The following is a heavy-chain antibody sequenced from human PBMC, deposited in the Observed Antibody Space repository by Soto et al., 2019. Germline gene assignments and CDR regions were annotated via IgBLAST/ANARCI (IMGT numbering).Heavy chain of an antibody. CDR1: VFTFSSYV. Sequence: GSLRLSCAVSVFTFSSYVMSWVRQAPGKGLEWVSAISGSGGSTYYADSVKGRFTISRDNSKNTLYLQMNSLRADDTAVYYCAKVGYYDSSGHNWFDPWGQGTLVTVSS. CDR3: AKVGYYDSSGHNWFDP. D-gene: IGHD3-22*01. V-gene: IGHV3-23*01. CDR2: ISGSGGST. J-gene: IGHJ5*02.